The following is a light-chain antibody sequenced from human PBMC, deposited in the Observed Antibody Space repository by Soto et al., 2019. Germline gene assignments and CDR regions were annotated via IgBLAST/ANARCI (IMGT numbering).Light chain of an antibody. CDR3: HQYKSYLYS. V-gene: IGKV1-5*01. CDR2: HAS. Sequence: DIQMTQSPSSVSASVGDRVTITCRASQGISSWLAWYQQKPGKAPKLLIYHASSLETGVPSRFSGSGSGTEFTLTITNLQPEDFATYYCHQYKSYLYSFGQGTKLEI. J-gene: IGKJ2*01. CDR1: QGISSW.